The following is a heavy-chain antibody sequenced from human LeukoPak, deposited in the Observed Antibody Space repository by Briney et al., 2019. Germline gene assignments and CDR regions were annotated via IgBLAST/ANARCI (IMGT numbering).Heavy chain of an antibody. CDR1: GYTFTSYE. Sequence: EASVTVSCKASGYTFTSYEISWVRQAPGQGLEWMGWISAYNGNTNYAQKLQGRVTMTTDTSTSTAYMELRSLRSDDTAVYYCARANSGTWYYFDYWGQGTLVTVSS. V-gene: IGHV1-18*01. CDR2: ISAYNGNT. CDR3: ARANSGTWYYFDY. D-gene: IGHD1-26*01. J-gene: IGHJ4*02.